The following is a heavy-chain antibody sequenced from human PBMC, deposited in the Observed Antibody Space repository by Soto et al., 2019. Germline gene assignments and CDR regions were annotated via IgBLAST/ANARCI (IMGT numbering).Heavy chain of an antibody. V-gene: IGHV3-48*02. D-gene: IGHD3-22*01. Sequence: GGSLRLSCAASGFTFSSDGMNWVRQAPGKGLEWVSYTSPFSVTKYYADSVKGRFTISRDNAKNSLYLQMNSLRDEDTAGYYCATSRYYYDSSAPRDFQHWGQGTLVTV. CDR2: TSPFSVTK. CDR3: ATSRYYYDSSAPRDFQH. J-gene: IGHJ1*01. CDR1: GFTFSSDG.